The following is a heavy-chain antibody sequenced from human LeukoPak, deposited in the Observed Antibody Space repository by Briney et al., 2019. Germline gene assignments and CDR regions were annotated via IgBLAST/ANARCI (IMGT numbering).Heavy chain of an antibody. Sequence: SETLSLTCTVSGGSISSSSYYWGWIRQPPGKGLEWIGSIYYSGSTYYNPSLKSRVTISVDTSKNQFSLKLSSVTAADTAVYYCARHVYLLWFGELQEFDYWGQGILVTVSS. V-gene: IGHV4-39*01. J-gene: IGHJ4*02. CDR1: GGSISSSSYY. CDR3: ARHVYLLWFGELQEFDY. CDR2: IYYSGST. D-gene: IGHD3-10*01.